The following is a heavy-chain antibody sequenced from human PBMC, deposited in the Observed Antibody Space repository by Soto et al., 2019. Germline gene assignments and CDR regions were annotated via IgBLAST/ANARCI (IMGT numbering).Heavy chain of an antibody. Sequence: QVQLVESGGGVVQPGRSLRLSCAASGFTLSNYGIHWVRQAPGKGLEWVAAISHDGSNEYYADSVKGRFTISRDNSRSTVYLQMNSLIIEDTAVYYWGNGCEQRLVRSGVDMWGQGTMVTVS. CDR1: GFTLSNYG. J-gene: IGHJ3*02. CDR3: GNGCEQRLVRSGVDM. V-gene: IGHV3-30*18. D-gene: IGHD6-13*01. CDR2: ISHDGSNE.